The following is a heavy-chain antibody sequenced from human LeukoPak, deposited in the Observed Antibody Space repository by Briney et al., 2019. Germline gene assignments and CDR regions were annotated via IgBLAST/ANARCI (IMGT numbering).Heavy chain of an antibody. CDR1: GYTFTGYC. D-gene: IGHD2-15*01. V-gene: IGHV1-2*02. Sequence: ASVKVSCKASGYTFTGYCMHWVRQAPGQGLEWMGWINPNSGGTNYAQKFQGRVTMTRDTSISTAYMELSSLRSEDTAVYYCARDRIVVVVAATRGAFDIWGQGTMVTVSS. CDR3: ARDRIVVVVAATRGAFDI. J-gene: IGHJ3*02. CDR2: INPNSGGT.